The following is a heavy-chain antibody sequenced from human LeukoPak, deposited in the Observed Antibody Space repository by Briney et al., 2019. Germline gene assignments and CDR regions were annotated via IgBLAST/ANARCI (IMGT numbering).Heavy chain of an antibody. CDR1: GFTFSSYG. CDR2: VRYDGSNK. V-gene: IGHV3-30*02. Sequence: GGSLRLSCAASGFTFSSYGMHWVRQAPGKGLEWVAFVRYDGSNKFYADSVKGRFTISRDSSKNTLYLQMNSLRPEDTAVYYCAKGRGQSYPHYYFDSWGQGTLVTVSS. D-gene: IGHD3-16*02. J-gene: IGHJ4*02. CDR3: AKGRGQSYPHYYFDS.